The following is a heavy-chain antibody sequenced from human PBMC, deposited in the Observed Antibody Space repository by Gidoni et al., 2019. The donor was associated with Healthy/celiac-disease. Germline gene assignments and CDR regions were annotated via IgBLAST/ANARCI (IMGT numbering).Heavy chain of an antibody. CDR1: GFTFTSSA. D-gene: IGHD1-26*01. Sequence: QMQLVQSGPEVKKPGTSVKVSCKASGFTFTSSAVQWVRQARGQRLEWLGWIVVGSGNTNYAQKFQERVTITRDMSTSTAYMELSSLRSEDTAVYYCAAERSDSGSYFPYYYYYMDVWGKGTTVTVSS. CDR3: AAERSDSGSYFPYYYYYMDV. J-gene: IGHJ6*03. CDR2: IVVGSGNT. V-gene: IGHV1-58*01.